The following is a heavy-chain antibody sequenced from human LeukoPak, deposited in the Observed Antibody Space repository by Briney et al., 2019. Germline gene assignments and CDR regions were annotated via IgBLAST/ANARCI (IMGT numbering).Heavy chain of an antibody. J-gene: IGHJ4*02. CDR3: ARGTVGATAPDY. D-gene: IGHD1-26*01. V-gene: IGHV4-4*07. CDR1: GGSISSYK. CDR2: IYSGGST. Sequence: SETLSLTCTVSGGSISSYKWSWIRQPAGKGLEWIGRIYSGGSTNYTPSLKSRVTMSVDTSKNQFSLKLSSVTAADTAVYYCARGTVGATAPDYWGQGALVIVSS.